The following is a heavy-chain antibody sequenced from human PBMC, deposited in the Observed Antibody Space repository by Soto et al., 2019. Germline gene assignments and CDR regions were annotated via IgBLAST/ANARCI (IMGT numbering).Heavy chain of an antibody. J-gene: IGHJ4*02. D-gene: IGHD6-13*01. CDR1: GFTFTDYA. V-gene: IGHV3-23*01. CDR3: ARGSSGYISSWYYFDY. CDR2: ISGIGGST. Sequence: GGSLRLSCAASGFTFTDYALSWVRQAPGKGLEWVATISGIGGSTYLADSVKGRLSISRDNSKNTASLLMNSLRAEDTAVYFCARGSSGYISSWYYFDYWGRGTLVTVSS.